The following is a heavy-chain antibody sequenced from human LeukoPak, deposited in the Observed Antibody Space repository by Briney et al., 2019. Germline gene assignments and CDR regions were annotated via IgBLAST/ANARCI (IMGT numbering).Heavy chain of an antibody. V-gene: IGHV4-39*01. Sequence: SETLSLTCTVSGGSIGSSSYYWGWIRQPPGKGLEWIGSIYYSGSTYYNPSLKSRVTISVDTSKNQFSLKLSSVTAADTAVYYCARHNRGAWFDPWGQGTLVTVSS. CDR1: GGSIGSSSYY. J-gene: IGHJ5*02. CDR2: IYYSGST. D-gene: IGHD7-27*01. CDR3: ARHNRGAWFDP.